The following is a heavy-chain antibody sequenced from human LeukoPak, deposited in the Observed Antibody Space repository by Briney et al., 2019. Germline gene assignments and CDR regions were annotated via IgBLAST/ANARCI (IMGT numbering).Heavy chain of an antibody. CDR1: GFTFSDYY. CDR2: ISSSGSTI. CDR3: ARHFHPAETTGGYFDL. Sequence: GGSLRLSCAASGFTFSDYYMSWIRQAPGKGLEWVSYISSSGSTIYYADSVKGRFTISRDNAKNSLYLQMNSLRAEDTAVYYCARHFHPAETTGGYFDLWGRGTLVTVSA. D-gene: IGHD4-17*01. V-gene: IGHV3-11*01. J-gene: IGHJ2*01.